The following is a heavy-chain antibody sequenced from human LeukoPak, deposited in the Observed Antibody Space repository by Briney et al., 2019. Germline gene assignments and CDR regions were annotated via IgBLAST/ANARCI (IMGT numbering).Heavy chain of an antibody. CDR3: AREGDSSGYLFDY. J-gene: IGHJ4*02. CDR1: GGSISSGGYY. D-gene: IGHD3-22*01. V-gene: IGHV4-31*03. CDR2: IYYSGST. Sequence: SETLSLTCTVSGGSISSGGYYWSWIRQHPGKGLEWIGYIYYSGSTYYNPSLKSRVTKSVDTSKNQFSLKLSSVTAADTAVYYCAREGDSSGYLFDYWGQGTLVTVSS.